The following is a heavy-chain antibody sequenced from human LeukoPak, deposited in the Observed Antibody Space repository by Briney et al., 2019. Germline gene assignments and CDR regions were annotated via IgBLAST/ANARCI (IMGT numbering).Heavy chain of an antibody. CDR1: EFSFNSYG. J-gene: IGHJ4*02. CDR3: ARVDWGGGH. Sequence: TGGSLRLSCATSEFSFNSYGMHWVRQAPGKGLEWVAFIRYDGNNKYYADSVKGRFTISRDNSKNTLYLQMNSLRAEDTAVYYCARVDWGGGHWGQGTLVTVSS. D-gene: IGHD3-10*01. CDR2: IRYDGNNK. V-gene: IGHV3-30*02.